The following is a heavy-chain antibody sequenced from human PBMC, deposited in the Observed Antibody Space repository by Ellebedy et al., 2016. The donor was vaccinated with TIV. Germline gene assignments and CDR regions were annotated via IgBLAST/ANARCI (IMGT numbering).Heavy chain of an antibody. CDR3: ARETHFVVVPAIDY. V-gene: IGHV3-30-3*01. J-gene: IGHJ4*02. Sequence: LSLTCAASGFTFTTYAMHWVRQAPGKGLQWVALMSYDGSNKQYADSVKGRFTISRDNSKNSLYLQMNSPRAEDTAVYYCARETHFVVVPAIDYWGQGTLVTVSS. CDR1: GFTFTTYA. CDR2: MSYDGSNK. D-gene: IGHD2-2*01.